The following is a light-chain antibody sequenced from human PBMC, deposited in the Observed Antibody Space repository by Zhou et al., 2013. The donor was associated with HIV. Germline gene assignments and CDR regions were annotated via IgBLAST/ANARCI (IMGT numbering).Light chain of an antibody. Sequence: DIQMTQSPSTLSASVGDRVTITCRASHSISTWLAWYQQKPGKAPKLLIYKASNLETGVPSRFSGSGSGTEFTLTISSLQPDDFATYYCQQYDNLPLTFGPGTRVDFK. V-gene: IGKV1-5*03. J-gene: IGKJ3*01. CDR2: KAS. CDR1: HSISTW. CDR3: QQYDNLPLT.